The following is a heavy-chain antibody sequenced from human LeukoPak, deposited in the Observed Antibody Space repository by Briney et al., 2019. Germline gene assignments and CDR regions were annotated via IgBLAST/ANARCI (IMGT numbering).Heavy chain of an antibody. CDR1: GGSINSYY. Sequence: SETLSLTCTVSGGSINSYYWSWIRQPPGKGLEWIGYIYYSGSTNYNPSLKSRVTISVDTSKNQFSLKLSSVTAADTAVYYCATYDITAFRFDNWGQGTLVTVSS. CDR3: ATYDITAFRFDN. J-gene: IGHJ4*02. V-gene: IGHV4-59*08. CDR2: IYYSGST. D-gene: IGHD3-22*01.